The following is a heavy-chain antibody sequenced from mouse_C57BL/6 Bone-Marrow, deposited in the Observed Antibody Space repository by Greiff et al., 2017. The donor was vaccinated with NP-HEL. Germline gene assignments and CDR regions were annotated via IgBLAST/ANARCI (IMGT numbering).Heavy chain of an antibody. CDR2: IWTGGGT. J-gene: IGHJ1*03. CDR3: ARNRDDYDDWYFDV. CDR1: GFSLTSYA. D-gene: IGHD2-4*01. Sequence: QVQLQQSGPGLVAPSQSLSITCTVSGFSLTSYAISWVRQPPGKGLEWLGVIWTGGGTNYNSALKSRLSISKDNSKSQVFLKMNSLQTDETARYYCARNRDDYDDWYFDVWGTGTTVTVSS. V-gene: IGHV2-9-1*01.